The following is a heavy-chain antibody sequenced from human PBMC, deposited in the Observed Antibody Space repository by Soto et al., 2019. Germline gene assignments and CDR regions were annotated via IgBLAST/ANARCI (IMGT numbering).Heavy chain of an antibody. V-gene: IGHV3-15*01. D-gene: IGHD3-3*01. CDR1: GFTFSNAW. CDR2: IKSKTDGGTT. J-gene: IGHJ6*02. CDR3: TTQGGYDFWSGYLAPKLHYGMDV. Sequence: GGSLRLSCAASGFTFSNAWMSWVRQAPGKGLEWVGRIKSKTDGGTTDYAAPVKGRFTISRDDSKNTLYLQMNSLKTEDTAVYYCTTQGGYDFWSGYLAPKLHYGMDVWGQGTTVTVSS.